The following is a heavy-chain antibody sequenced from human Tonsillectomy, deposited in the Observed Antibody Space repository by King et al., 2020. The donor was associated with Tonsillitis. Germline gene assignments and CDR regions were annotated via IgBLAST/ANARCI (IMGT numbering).Heavy chain of an antibody. V-gene: IGHV1-2*02. CDR3: ARVVEYSSSSDYFDY. D-gene: IGHD6-6*01. J-gene: IGHJ4*02. CDR1: GYTFTEYY. Sequence: QLVQSWAEVKKPGASVKVSCNASGYTFTEYYMHWVRQAPGKGLECMGWINPNSGDTNFSQKFQGRVTMTRDTAISTAYMELSRLRSDDTAVYYCARVVEYSSSSDYFDYWGQGTLVTVSS. CDR2: INPNSGDT.